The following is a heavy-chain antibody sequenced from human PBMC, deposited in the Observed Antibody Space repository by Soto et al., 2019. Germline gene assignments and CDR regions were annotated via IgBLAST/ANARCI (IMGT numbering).Heavy chain of an antibody. CDR2: INPNSGGT. Sequence: ASVNVSCKASGYTFTGYYMHWVRQAPGQGLEWMGWINPNSGGTNYAQKFQGRVTMTRDTSISTAYMELSRLRSDDTAVYYCARNRHSIAVAGTPRGWFDPWGQGTLVTVSS. CDR1: GYTFTGYY. J-gene: IGHJ5*02. CDR3: ARNRHSIAVAGTPRGWFDP. D-gene: IGHD6-19*01. V-gene: IGHV1-2*02.